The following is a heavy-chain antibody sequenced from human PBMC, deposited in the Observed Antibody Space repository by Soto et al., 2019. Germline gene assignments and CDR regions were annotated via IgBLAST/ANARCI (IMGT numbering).Heavy chain of an antibody. Sequence: GGSLRLSCAASGFTVSSNYMSWVRQAPGKGLEWVSAIYSGGDTYYANSVKGRFTISRDNSKNTLYLQMNSLRAEDTAVYYCAKLTMIVVALDHWGQGTLVTVSS. CDR1: GFTVSSNY. D-gene: IGHD3-22*01. J-gene: IGHJ4*02. V-gene: IGHV3-53*01. CDR3: AKLTMIVVALDH. CDR2: IYSGGDT.